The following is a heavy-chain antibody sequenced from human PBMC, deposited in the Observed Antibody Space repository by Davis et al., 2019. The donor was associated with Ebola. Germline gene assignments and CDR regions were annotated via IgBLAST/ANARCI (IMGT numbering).Heavy chain of an antibody. CDR1: GFTFSGSA. D-gene: IGHD3-22*01. Sequence: GGSLRLSCAASGFTFSGSAMHWVRQASGKGLEWVGRIRSKANSYATAYAASVKGRFTISRDDSKNTAYLQMNSLRAEDTAVYYCARESRYYYDSSGYYGVSPFVDPWGQGTLVTVSS. V-gene: IGHV3-73*01. J-gene: IGHJ5*02. CDR2: IRSKANSYAT. CDR3: ARESRYYYDSSGYYGVSPFVDP.